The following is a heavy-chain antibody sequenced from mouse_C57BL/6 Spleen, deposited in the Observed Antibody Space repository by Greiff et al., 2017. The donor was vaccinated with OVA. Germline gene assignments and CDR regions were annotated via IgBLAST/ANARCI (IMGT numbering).Heavy chain of an antibody. V-gene: IGHV5-4*01. J-gene: IGHJ2*01. CDR2: ISDGGSYT. D-gene: IGHD1-1*01. CDR3: ASLITTVVGY. Sequence: EVHLVESGGGLVKPGGSLKLSCAASGFTFSSYAMSWVRQTPEKRLEWVATISDGGSYTYYPDNVKGRFTISRDNAKNNLYLQMSHLKSEDTAMYYCASLITTVVGYWGQGTTLTVSS. CDR1: GFTFSSYA.